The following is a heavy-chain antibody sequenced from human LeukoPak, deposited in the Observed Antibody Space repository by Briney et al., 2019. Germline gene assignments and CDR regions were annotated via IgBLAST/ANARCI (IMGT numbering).Heavy chain of an antibody. CDR1: GDSVSSNSAA. CDR3: ARALTPPIEGQYSSGWYYFDY. J-gene: IGHJ4*02. D-gene: IGHD6-19*01. Sequence: SQTLSRTCAISGDSVSSNSAAWNWIRQSPSRGLEWLGRTYYRSKWYNDYAVSVKSRITINPDTSKNQFSLQLNSVTPEDTAVYYCARALTPPIEGQYSSGWYYFDYWGQGTLVTVSS. CDR2: TYYRSKWYN. V-gene: IGHV6-1*01.